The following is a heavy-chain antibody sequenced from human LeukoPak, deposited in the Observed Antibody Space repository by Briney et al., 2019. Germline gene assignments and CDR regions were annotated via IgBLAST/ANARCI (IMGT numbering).Heavy chain of an antibody. CDR3: ATSYYYDSSGYYWGYPSDAFDI. V-gene: IGHV1-2*02. Sequence: ASVKVSCKASGYTFTGYYMHWVRQAPGQGLEWMGWINPNSGGTNYAQKFQGRVTMTRNTSISTAYMELSSLRSEDTAVYYCATSYYYDSSGYYWGYPSDAFDIWGQGTMVTISS. J-gene: IGHJ3*02. CDR1: GYTFTGYY. CDR2: INPNSGGT. D-gene: IGHD3-22*01.